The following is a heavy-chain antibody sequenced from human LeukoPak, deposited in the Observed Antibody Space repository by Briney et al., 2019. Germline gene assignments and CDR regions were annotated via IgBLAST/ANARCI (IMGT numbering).Heavy chain of an antibody. CDR1: GFTFNSYA. CDR2: ISGSGGST. CDR3: ARDADSSGYYITNFDY. Sequence: GGSLRLSCAASGFTFNSYAMSWVRQAPGKGLEWVSTISGSGGSTYYADSVKGRFTISRGNSKNTLYLQMNSLRAEDTAVYYCARDADSSGYYITNFDYWGQGTLVTVSS. D-gene: IGHD3-22*01. J-gene: IGHJ4*02. V-gene: IGHV3-23*01.